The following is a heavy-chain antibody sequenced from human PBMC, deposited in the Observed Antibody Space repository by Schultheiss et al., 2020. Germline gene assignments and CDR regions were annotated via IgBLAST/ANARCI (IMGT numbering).Heavy chain of an antibody. D-gene: IGHD3-16*02. CDR1: DFTVSSYG. J-gene: IGHJ4*02. Sequence: GGSLRLSCAASDFTVSSYGMHWVRQAPGKGLEWVSAISGSGGSTYYADSVKGRFTISRDNAKNSLYLQMNSLRDEDTALYYCAKDPGSYLLYYFDYWGQGTLVTVSS. V-gene: IGHV3-23*01. CDR3: AKDPGSYLLYYFDY. CDR2: ISGSGGST.